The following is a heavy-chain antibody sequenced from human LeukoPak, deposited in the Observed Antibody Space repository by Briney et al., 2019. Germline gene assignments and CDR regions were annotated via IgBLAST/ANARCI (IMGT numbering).Heavy chain of an antibody. J-gene: IGHJ4*02. D-gene: IGHD3-22*01. CDR2: IIPIFGTA. CDR1: GGTFSSYA. Sequence: ASVKVSCKASGGTFSSYAISWVRQAPGQGLEWMGGIIPIFGTANYAQKFQGRVTITADESTSTAYMELSSLRSEDTAVYYCARASGYYYDSSGYYPTTNFDYWGQGTLVTVSS. CDR3: ARASGYYYDSSGYYPTTNFDY. V-gene: IGHV1-69*13.